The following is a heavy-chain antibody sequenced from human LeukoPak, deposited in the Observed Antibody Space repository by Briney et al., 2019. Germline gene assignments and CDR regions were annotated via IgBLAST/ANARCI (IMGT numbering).Heavy chain of an antibody. CDR3: ARVDEVAATLDY. V-gene: IGHV3-21*01. D-gene: IGHD2-15*01. Sequence: PGGSLRLSCAASGFTFSSYSMNWVRQAPGKGLEWVSSISSSSSYIYYADSVKGRFTISRDNAKNSLYLQMNSLRAEDTAVYYCARVDEVAATLDYWGQGTLVTVSS. CDR2: ISSSSSYI. J-gene: IGHJ4*02. CDR1: GFTFSSYS.